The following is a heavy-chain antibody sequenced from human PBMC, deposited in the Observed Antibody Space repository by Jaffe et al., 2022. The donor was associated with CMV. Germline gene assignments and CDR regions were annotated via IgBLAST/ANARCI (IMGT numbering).Heavy chain of an antibody. CDR3: ARDGAWGDYEGPCFDY. D-gene: IGHD4-17*01. Sequence: QVQLVESGGGVVQPGRSLRLSCAASGFTFSSYGMHWVRQAPGKGLEWVAVIWYDGSNKYYADSVKGRFTISRDNSKNTLYLQMNSLRAEDTAVYYCARDGAWGDYEGPCFDYWGQGTLVTVSS. V-gene: IGHV3-33*08. CDR1: GFTFSSYG. J-gene: IGHJ4*02. CDR2: IWYDGSNK.